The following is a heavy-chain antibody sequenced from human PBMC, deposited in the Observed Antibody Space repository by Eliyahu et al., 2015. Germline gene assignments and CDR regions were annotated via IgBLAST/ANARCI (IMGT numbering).Heavy chain of an antibody. CDR1: GFXFSSXX. D-gene: IGHD3-9*01. CDR3: ARDEGANYDILTGYPDY. Sequence: QVQLVESGGGVVQPGRSXRLSXXAXGFXFSSXXMHWVRQAPGKGLGWVAVISYDGSNKYYADSVKGRFTISRDNSKNTLYLQMNSLRAEDTAVYYXARDEGANYDILTGYPDYWGQGTLVTVSS. J-gene: IGHJ4*02. V-gene: IGHV3-30*01. CDR2: ISYDGSNK.